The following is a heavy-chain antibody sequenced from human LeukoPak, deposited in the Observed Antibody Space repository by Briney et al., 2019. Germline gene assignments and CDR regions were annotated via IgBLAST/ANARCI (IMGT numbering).Heavy chain of an antibody. CDR1: GFTFSSYS. J-gene: IGHJ4*02. V-gene: IGHV3-53*01. Sequence: GGSLRLSCAASGFTFSSYSMNWVRQAPGKGLEWVSVIYSGGSTYYADSVKGRFTISRDNSKNTLYLQMNSLRAEDTAVYYCARGVGYYGSGSYFLDYWGQGTLVTVSS. CDR2: IYSGGST. CDR3: ARGVGYYGSGSYFLDY. D-gene: IGHD3-10*01.